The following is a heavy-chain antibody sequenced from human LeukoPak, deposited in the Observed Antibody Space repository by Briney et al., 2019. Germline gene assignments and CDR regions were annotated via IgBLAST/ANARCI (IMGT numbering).Heavy chain of an antibody. CDR3: ASSPLMTGSYRNDAFDI. D-gene: IGHD3-9*01. CDR2: INPNSGRT. CDR1: GYTFTGYY. J-gene: IGHJ3*02. V-gene: IGHV1-2*02. Sequence: ASVKVSCKASGYTFTGYYMHWVRQAPGQGLEWMGWINPNSGRTNYAPKFQGRVTMTRDTSISTAYMELSRLRSDDTAVYYCASSPLMTGSYRNDAFDIWGQGTMVTVSS.